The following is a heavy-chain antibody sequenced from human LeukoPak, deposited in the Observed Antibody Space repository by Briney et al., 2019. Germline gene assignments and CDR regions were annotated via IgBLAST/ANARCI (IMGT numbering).Heavy chain of an antibody. CDR3: ARAAVDPRPQPYYYYYGMDV. CDR2: IYSGGST. D-gene: IGHD2-2*01. J-gene: IGHJ6*02. CDR1: GFTVSSNY. Sequence: GGSLRHSCAASGFTVSSNYMSWVRQAPGKGLEWVSGIYSGGSTYYADSVKGRFTISRDNSKNTLYLQMNSLRAEDTAVYYCARAAVDPRPQPYYYYYGMDVWGQGTTVTVSS. V-gene: IGHV3-66*01.